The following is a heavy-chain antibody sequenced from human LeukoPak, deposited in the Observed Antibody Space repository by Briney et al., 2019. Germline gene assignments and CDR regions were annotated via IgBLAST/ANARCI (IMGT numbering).Heavy chain of an antibody. V-gene: IGHV3-7*05. CDR2: IKQDGSEK. J-gene: IGHJ4*02. CDR1: GITFSSFW. CDR3: ARPIVATNLDY. Sequence: GGSLRLSCAASGITFSSFWMSWVRQAPGKGLEWVANIKQDGSEKYYVDSVKGRFTISRDSAKNSLYLQMNSLRAEDTAVYYCARPIVATNLDYWGQGTLVTVSS. D-gene: IGHD5-12*01.